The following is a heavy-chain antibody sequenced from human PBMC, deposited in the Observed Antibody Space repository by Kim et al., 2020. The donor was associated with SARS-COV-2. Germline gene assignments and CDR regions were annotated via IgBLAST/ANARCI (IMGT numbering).Heavy chain of an antibody. D-gene: IGHD3-3*01. CDR2: ISSSGDNT. J-gene: IGHJ4*01. CDR3: ATSSESCTFTEWPDY. Sequence: GGSLRLSCAASGFTFSSYAMSWVRQAPGKGLEWVSYISSSGDNTRHADSVRGRFTISRDKSKITLYLQMSNLRADDTAVYFCATSSESCTFTEWPDYWG. V-gene: IGHV3-23*01. CDR1: GFTFSSYA.